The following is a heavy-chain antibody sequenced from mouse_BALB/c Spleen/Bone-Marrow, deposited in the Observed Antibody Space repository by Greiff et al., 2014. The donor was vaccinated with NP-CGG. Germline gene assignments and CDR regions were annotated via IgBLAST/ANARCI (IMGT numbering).Heavy chain of an antibody. CDR1: GFNIKDTY. Sequence: EVQVVESGAELVKPGASVKLSRTASGFNIKDTYMHWVKQRPEQGLEWIGRIDPANGNTKYDPKFQGKATITADTSSNTAYLQLSSLTSEDTAVYYCAIYYYGSSGFAYWGQGTLVTVSA. J-gene: IGHJ3*01. D-gene: IGHD1-1*01. CDR3: AIYYYGSSGFAY. CDR2: IDPANGNT. V-gene: IGHV14-3*02.